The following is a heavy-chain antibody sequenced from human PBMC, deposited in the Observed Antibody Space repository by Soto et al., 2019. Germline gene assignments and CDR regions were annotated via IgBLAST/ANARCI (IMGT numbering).Heavy chain of an antibody. CDR2: IYHSGST. Sequence: QLQLQESGSGLVKPSQTLSLTCAVSGGSISSGGYSWSWIRQPPGKGLEWIGYIYHSGSTYYNPSLKSRVTISVARSKTQFSLKLSSVTAAATAVYYGARGQVVAAQHWGQGTLVTVSS. J-gene: IGHJ4*02. V-gene: IGHV4-30-2*01. CDR1: GGSISSGGYS. D-gene: IGHD2-15*01. CDR3: ARGQVVAAQH.